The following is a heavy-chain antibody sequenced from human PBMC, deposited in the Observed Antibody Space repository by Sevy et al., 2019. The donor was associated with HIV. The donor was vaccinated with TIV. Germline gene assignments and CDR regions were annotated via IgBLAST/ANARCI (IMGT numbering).Heavy chain of an antibody. CDR2: IYWDDDK. D-gene: IGHD5-18*01. V-gene: IGHV2-5*02. J-gene: IGHJ4*02. CDR3: AHSDTGMVTADY. Sequence: SGPTLVNPTETLTLTCTFSGFSLTTRGVGVGWIRQPPGKALEWLALIYWDDDKRYSPSLKSRLTIARDTSKNQVVLTMTNMDPVDTVTYYCAHSDTGMVTADYWGQGTLVTVSS. CDR1: GFSLTTRGVG.